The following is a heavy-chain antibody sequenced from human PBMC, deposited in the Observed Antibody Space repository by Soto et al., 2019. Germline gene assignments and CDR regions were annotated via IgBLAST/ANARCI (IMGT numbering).Heavy chain of an antibody. V-gene: IGHV4-34*01. CDR1: GGSFSDYY. CDR3: ARMWGGYNSH. CDR2: INHSGST. Sequence: PSETLSLTCAVYGGSFSDYYWSWIRQPPGKGLEWIGEINHSGSTNYNPSLKSRVTISVDTSKNQFSLKLNSVTAADTAVYYCARMWGGYNSHWGQGTLVTVSS. J-gene: IGHJ4*02. D-gene: IGHD6-25*01.